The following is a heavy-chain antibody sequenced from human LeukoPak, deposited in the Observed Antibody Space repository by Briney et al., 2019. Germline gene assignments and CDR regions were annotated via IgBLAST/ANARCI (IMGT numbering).Heavy chain of an antibody. CDR3: ARSESGQQQLVHRY. D-gene: IGHD6-13*01. Sequence: SETLSLTCTVSGGSISSSSYYWGWIRQPPGKGLEWIGSIYYSGSTYYNPSLKSRVTISVDTSKNQFSLKLSSVTAADTAVYYCARSESGQQQLVHRYWGQGTLVTVSS. CDR1: GGSISSSSYY. CDR2: IYYSGST. V-gene: IGHV4-39*07. J-gene: IGHJ4*02.